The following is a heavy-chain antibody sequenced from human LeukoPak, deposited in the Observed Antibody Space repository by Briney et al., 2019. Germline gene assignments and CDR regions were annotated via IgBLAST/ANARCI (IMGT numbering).Heavy chain of an antibody. CDR1: GGSISNYY. D-gene: IGHD4/OR15-4a*01. Sequence: SETLSLTCTVSGGSISNYYWSWIRQPAGKGLEWIGRKYARGSSNYNPPVQSRVTMSVDTSKNQFSLKLRSVTAADTAVYYCARGRYCSANICTGGDSFDIWGQGTMVSVSP. J-gene: IGHJ3*02. CDR2: KYARGSS. CDR3: ARGRYCSANICTGGDSFDI. V-gene: IGHV4-4*07.